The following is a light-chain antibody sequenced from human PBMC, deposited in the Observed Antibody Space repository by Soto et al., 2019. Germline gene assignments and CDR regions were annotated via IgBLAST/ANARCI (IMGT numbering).Light chain of an antibody. CDR2: EVT. J-gene: IGLJ1*01. CDR1: SSDGGFYNY. Sequence: QSVLTQPASVSGSPGQSIAISCTGSSSDGGFYNYISWYQQHPGKVHKLNIYEVTNRPSGVSNRSSGSKSGNTASLTISGLQAEDEADYYGCSYTTSSTGVFGTGTKVTVL. V-gene: IGLV2-14*01. CDR3: CSYTTSSTGV.